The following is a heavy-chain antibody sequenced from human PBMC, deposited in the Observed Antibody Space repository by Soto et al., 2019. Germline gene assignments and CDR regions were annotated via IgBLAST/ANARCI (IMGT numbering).Heavy chain of an antibody. CDR1: GFTFSSYD. Sequence: PGGSLRLSCAASGFTFSSYDMHWVRQAAGKGLEWVSAIGTLGDTFYPGSVKGRFTISRENAENSLYLQMNSLRAEDTAVYYCARDGTYGWGSGPDWYFDLWGRGTLVTVSS. J-gene: IGHJ2*01. V-gene: IGHV3-13*04. CDR3: ARDGTYGWGSGPDWYFDL. D-gene: IGHD3-10*01. CDR2: IGTLGDT.